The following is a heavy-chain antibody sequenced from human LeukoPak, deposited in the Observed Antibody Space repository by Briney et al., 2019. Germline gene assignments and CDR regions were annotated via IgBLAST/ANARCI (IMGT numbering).Heavy chain of an antibody. Sequence: ASVKVSCKASGYTFTNSGINWVRQAPGKGLEWMGGFDPEDGETIYAQKFQGRVTMTEDTSTDTAYMELSSLRSEDTAVYYCATEAGATSLDYWGQGTLVTVSS. CDR1: GYTFTNSG. J-gene: IGHJ4*02. D-gene: IGHD1-26*01. CDR3: ATEAGATSLDY. CDR2: FDPEDGET. V-gene: IGHV1-24*01.